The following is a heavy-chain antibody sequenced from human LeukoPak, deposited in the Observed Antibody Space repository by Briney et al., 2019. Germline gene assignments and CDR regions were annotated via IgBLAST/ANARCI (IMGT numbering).Heavy chain of an antibody. D-gene: IGHD3-3*01. CDR2: ISWNSGSI. V-gene: IGHV3-9*03. CDR1: GFTFDDYA. CDR3: AKDRDFWSGFDY. Sequence: GGSLRLSCAASGFTFDDYAMHWVRQAPGKGLEWVSGISWNSGSIGYADSVKGRFTISRDNAKNSLYLQMNSLRAEDMALYYCAKDRDFWSGFDYWGQGTLVTVSS. J-gene: IGHJ4*02.